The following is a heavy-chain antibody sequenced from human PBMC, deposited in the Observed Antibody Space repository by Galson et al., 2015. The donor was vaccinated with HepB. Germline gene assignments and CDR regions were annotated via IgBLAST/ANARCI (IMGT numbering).Heavy chain of an antibody. J-gene: IGHJ4*02. CDR1: GYTFTSYA. CDR2: INAGNGNT. V-gene: IGHV1-3*01. D-gene: IGHD5-12*01. Sequence: SAKVSCKASGYTFTSYAMHWVRQAPGQRLEWMGWINAGNGNTKYSQKFQGRVTITRDTSASTAYMELSSLRSEDTAVYYCARVDSGYDPSEFDYWGQGTLVTVSS. CDR3: ARVDSGYDPSEFDY.